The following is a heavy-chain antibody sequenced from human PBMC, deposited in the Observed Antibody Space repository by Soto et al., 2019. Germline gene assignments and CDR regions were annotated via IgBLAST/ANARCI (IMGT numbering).Heavy chain of an antibody. V-gene: IGHV4-61*03. D-gene: IGHD4-17*01. CDR1: GGSVSSGSYY. CDR3: ARAQRVTTLNY. CDR2: IYYSGTT. Sequence: QVQLQESGPGLVKPSETLSLTCTVSGGSVSSGSYYWSWVRQPPGKGLEWLGYIYYSGTTNYNPSLKSRVTLSVDTSKNHFSLKLRSVTAADTAVYYCARAQRVTTLNYWGQGTLVTVSS. J-gene: IGHJ4*02.